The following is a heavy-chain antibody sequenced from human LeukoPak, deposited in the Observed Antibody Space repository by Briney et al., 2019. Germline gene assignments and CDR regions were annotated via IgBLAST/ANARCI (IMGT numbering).Heavy chain of an antibody. J-gene: IGHJ4*02. CDR3: ARDFYDYYDSSTKPNDY. Sequence: RGSLRLSCAASGFTFSDYYMSWIRQAPGKGLEWVSYISNSGSTIYYADSVKGRFTISRDNAKNSLYLQMNSLRAEDTAVYYCARDFYDYYDSSTKPNDYWGQGTLVTVPS. CDR2: ISNSGSTI. D-gene: IGHD3-22*01. V-gene: IGHV3-11*01. CDR1: GFTFSDYY.